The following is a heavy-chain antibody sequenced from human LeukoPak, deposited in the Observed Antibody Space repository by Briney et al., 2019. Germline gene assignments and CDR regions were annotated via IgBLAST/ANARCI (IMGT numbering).Heavy chain of an antibody. V-gene: IGHV1-2*02. D-gene: IGHD6-13*01. J-gene: IGHJ4*02. CDR3: ARLPLRGAAGRDDY. CDR2: INPNSGGT. CDR1: GYTFTGYY. Sequence: ASVKVSCKTSGYTFTGYYIHWVRQAPGQGLEWMGWINPNSGGTNYAQKFQGRVTMTRDTSISTAYMELSRLRSDDTAVYYCARLPLRGAAGRDDYWGQGTLVTVSS.